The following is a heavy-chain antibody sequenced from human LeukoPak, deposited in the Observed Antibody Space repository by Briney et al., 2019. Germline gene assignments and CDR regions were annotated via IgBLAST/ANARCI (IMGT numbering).Heavy chain of an antibody. CDR2: IYYSGRT. CDR1: GGSIGSGSYY. V-gene: IGHV4-39*07. Sequence: SETLSLTCIVSGGSIGSGSYYWGWIRQPPGKGLEWIGSIYYSGRTYYNPSLKSRVTISVDTSSNRFSLRLSSVTAADTAVYYCVRPVDYYYYYMDVWGKGTTVTVSS. J-gene: IGHJ6*03. CDR3: VRPVDYYYYYMDV.